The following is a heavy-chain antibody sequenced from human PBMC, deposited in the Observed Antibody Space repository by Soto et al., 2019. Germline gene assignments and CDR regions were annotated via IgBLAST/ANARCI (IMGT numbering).Heavy chain of an antibody. CDR3: ARDMRGFYYDRTNWFDP. CDR1: GGSISSYY. CDR2: IYYSGST. D-gene: IGHD3-22*01. J-gene: IGHJ5*02. V-gene: IGHV4-59*01. Sequence: SETLSLTCTVSGGSISSYYWSWIRQPPGKGLEWIGYIYYSGSTNYNPSLKSRVTISVDTSKNQFSLKLSSVTAADTAVYYCARDMRGFYYDRTNWFDPWGQGTLGTVSA.